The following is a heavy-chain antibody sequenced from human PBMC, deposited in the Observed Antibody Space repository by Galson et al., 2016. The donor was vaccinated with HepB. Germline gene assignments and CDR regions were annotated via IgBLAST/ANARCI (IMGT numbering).Heavy chain of an antibody. Sequence: SLRLSCAASGFDFSSYGMNWVRQAQGKGLEWVSSLSGTTNYVFYADSVKGRFTISRDNAKNSVYLQMNSLTAEDTAFYYCVRGVFDSWGQGTLVTVSS. V-gene: IGHV3-21*01. CDR3: VRGVFDS. CDR2: LSGTTNYV. J-gene: IGHJ4*02. CDR1: GFDFSSYG.